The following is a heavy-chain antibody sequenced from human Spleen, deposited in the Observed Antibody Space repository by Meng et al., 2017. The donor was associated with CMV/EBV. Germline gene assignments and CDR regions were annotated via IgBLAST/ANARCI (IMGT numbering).Heavy chain of an antibody. Sequence: ASVKVSCKASGYTFTSYDINWVRQATGQGLEWMGWMNPNSGNTGYAQKFQGRVTMTRNTSISTAYMELSSLRSEDTAVYYCTTRSGLNSGTYFYYFNYWGQGTLVTVSS. D-gene: IGHD1-26*01. CDR1: GYTFTSYD. J-gene: IGHJ4*02. CDR2: MNPNSGNT. V-gene: IGHV1-8*01. CDR3: TTRSGLNSGTYFYYFNY.